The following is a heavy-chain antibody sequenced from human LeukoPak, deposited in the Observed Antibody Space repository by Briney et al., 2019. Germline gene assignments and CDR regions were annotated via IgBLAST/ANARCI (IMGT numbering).Heavy chain of an antibody. CDR1: GGSISSYY. CDR3: ARVYDSSGYGEYYFDY. D-gene: IGHD3-22*01. CDR2: IYYSGST. Sequence: SETLSLTCTVSGGSISSYYWSWIRQPPGKGLEWIGYIYYSGSTNYNPSLKSRVTISVDTSKNQFSLKLSSATAADTAAYYCARVYDSSGYGEYYFDYWGQGTLVTVSS. J-gene: IGHJ4*02. V-gene: IGHV4-59*12.